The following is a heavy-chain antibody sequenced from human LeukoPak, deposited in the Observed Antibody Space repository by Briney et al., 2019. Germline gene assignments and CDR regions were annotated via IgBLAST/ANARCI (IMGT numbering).Heavy chain of an antibody. Sequence: SETLSLTCTVSGYSIGSGYYWGWIRQSPGKGLEWIGKISHSGNTLYNPSLKSRVTILIDISKNQFSLNLTSVTAADTAIYYCARGLLWGQGTLVTVSS. CDR2: ISHSGNT. J-gene: IGHJ1*01. V-gene: IGHV4-38-2*02. CDR3: ARGLL. CDR1: GYSIGSGYY.